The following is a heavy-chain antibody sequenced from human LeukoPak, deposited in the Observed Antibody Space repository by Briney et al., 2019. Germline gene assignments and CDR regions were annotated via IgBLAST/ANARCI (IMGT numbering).Heavy chain of an antibody. D-gene: IGHD3-22*01. J-gene: IGHJ4*02. V-gene: IGHV3-7*04. Sequence: GGSLRLSCAASGFTFSSYWMSWVRQSPGKGLEWVANIKEDGSEKYYLDSVKGRFTISRDNAKNSLYLQMNSLRAEDTAVYSYARIVVAGFEDWGQGTLVTVSS. CDR2: IKEDGSEK. CDR3: ARIVVAGFED. CDR1: GFTFSSYW.